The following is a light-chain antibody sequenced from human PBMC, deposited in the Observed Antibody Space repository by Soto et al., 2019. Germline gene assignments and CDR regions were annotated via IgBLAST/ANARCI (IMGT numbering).Light chain of an antibody. Sequence: QSALTQPPSVSGAPGQRVTISCTGSSSNIGAGYDVHWYQQLPGTGPKLLISGNSNRPSGVPDRFSGSRSGTSASLAITGIQAEDEADYYCTSHDSTLSDYVFGSGTKV. CDR3: TSHDSTLSDYV. V-gene: IGLV1-40*01. CDR1: SSNIGAGYD. J-gene: IGLJ1*01. CDR2: GNS.